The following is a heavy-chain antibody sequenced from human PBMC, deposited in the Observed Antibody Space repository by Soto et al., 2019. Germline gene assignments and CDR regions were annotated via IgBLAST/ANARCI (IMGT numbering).Heavy chain of an antibody. CDR1: GGTFSSYA. V-gene: IGHV1-69*13. J-gene: IGHJ3*02. D-gene: IGHD3-22*01. Sequence: ASVKVSCKASGGTFSSYAISWVRQAPGQGLEWMGGIIPIFGTANYAQKFQGRVTITADESTSTAYMELSSLRSEDTAVYYCARLRPMIVGTLDALDIWGQGTMVTVSS. CDR2: IIPIFGTA. CDR3: ARLRPMIVGTLDALDI.